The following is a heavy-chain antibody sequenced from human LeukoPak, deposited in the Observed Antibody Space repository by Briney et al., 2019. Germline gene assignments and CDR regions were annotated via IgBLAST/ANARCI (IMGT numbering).Heavy chain of an antibody. CDR2: IKQDGSEK. CDR3: ARDSTTSPGSGYYIPQDV. D-gene: IGHD3-22*01. CDR1: GFTFSSYW. J-gene: IGHJ6*02. V-gene: IGHV3-7*01. Sequence: GGSLRLSCAASGFTFSSYWMSWVRQAPGKGLEWVANIKQDGSEKYYVDSVKGRFTISRDNAKNSLYLQMNSLRAEDTAVYYCARDSTTSPGSGYYIPQDVWGQGTTVTVSS.